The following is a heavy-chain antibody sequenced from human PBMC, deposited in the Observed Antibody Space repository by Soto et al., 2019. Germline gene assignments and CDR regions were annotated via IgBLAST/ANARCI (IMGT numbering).Heavy chain of an antibody. CDR1: GGSISSGDYY. CDR3: ARERWLQLSRWDYYGMDV. CDR2: IYYSGST. D-gene: IGHD1-1*01. J-gene: IGHJ6*02. V-gene: IGHV4-30-4*01. Sequence: SETLSLTCTVSGGSISSGDYYWSWIRQPPGKGLEWIGYIYYSGSTYYNPSLKSRVTISVDTSKSQFSLKLSSVTAADTAVYYCARERWLQLSRWDYYGMDVWGQGTTVTVSS.